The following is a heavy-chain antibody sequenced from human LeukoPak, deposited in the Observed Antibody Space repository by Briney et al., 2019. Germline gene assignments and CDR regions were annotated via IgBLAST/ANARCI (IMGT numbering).Heavy chain of an antibody. CDR2: IHPGDSDT. CDR1: GYSFTSYW. CDR3: ASTRSWHRYGYGY. V-gene: IGHV5-51*01. J-gene: IGHJ4*02. Sequence: GESLKISCEGSGYSFTSYWIGWVRQMPGKGLEWMGIIHPGDSDTRYSPSFEGQVTISADKSISTAYLQWSSLKASDTAMYYCASTRSWHRYGYGYWGQGTLVTVSS. D-gene: IGHD5-18*01.